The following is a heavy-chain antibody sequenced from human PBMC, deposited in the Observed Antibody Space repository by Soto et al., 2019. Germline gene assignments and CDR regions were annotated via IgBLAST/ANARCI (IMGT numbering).Heavy chain of an antibody. V-gene: IGHV1-8*01. CDR2: MNPNSGNT. J-gene: IGHJ4*02. D-gene: IGHD2-15*01. CDR1: GYTFTSYD. Sequence: QVQLVQSGAEVKKPGASVKVSCKASGYTFTSYDINWVRQATGQGLEWMGWMNPNSGNTGYAQKFQGRVTMTRNTSISTAYVELSSLRSEGTAGDYCAGGGWSRKARVFDYGGRGTLVSVSS. CDR3: AGGGWSRKARVFDY.